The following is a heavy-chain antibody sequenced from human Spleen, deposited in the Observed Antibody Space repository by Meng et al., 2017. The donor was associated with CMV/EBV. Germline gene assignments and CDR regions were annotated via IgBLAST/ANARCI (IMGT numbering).Heavy chain of an antibody. V-gene: IGHV1-69*04. Sequence: SYDISWVRQAPGQGLEWMGRIIPIVGIANYAQKFQGRITITADKSTSTAYMELSSLRSEDTAVYYCARDYGSESYQYYPDYYGMDVWGQGTMVTVSS. D-gene: IGHD3-10*01. CDR2: IIPIVGIA. CDR1: SYD. J-gene: IGHJ6*02. CDR3: ARDYGSESYQYYPDYYGMDV.